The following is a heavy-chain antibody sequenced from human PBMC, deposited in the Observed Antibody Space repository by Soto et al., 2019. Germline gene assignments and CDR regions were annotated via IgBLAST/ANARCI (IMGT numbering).Heavy chain of an antibody. CDR1: GGSISSGDYY. D-gene: IGHD3-10*01. J-gene: IGHJ6*02. CDR2: ISYSGST. CDR3: AREDNTVLTSGGNDYYYGLDV. V-gene: IGHV4-30-4*01. Sequence: QVQLQESGPGLVKPSQTLSLTCTVSGGSISSGDYYWSWIRQPPGKGLEWIGYISYSGSTYYNPSLRSRVTISLDTSKKQFSLKLSSVTAADTAVYYCAREDNTVLTSGGNDYYYGLDVWGQGTTVTVSS.